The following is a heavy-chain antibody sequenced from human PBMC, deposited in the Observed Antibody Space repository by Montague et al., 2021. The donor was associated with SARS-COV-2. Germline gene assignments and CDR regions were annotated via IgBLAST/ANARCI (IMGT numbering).Heavy chain of an antibody. CDR1: GFSLSTTGVA. V-gene: IGHV2-5*02. CDR3: AHRLSTAGGGFGX. Sequence: VKPTQTLTLTCTFSGFSLSTTGVAVGWIRQSPGKALEWLALIFWDDDKRYSPSLKNRVTITGDTSKNQVVLTVTNMDPVDTATYYCAHRLSTAGGGFGXWGQGTTVTVSS. CDR2: IFWDDDK. J-gene: IGHJ3*01. D-gene: IGHD2-21*02.